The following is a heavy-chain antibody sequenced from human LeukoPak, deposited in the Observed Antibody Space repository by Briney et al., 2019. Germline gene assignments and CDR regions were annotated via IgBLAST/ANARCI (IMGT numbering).Heavy chain of an antibody. CDR1: GFTFDDYA. Sequence: GGSLRLSCAASGFTFDDYAMHWVRQAPGKGLEWVSGISWNSGSIGYADSVKGRFTISRDNAKNSMYLQMNRLRAEDTALYYCAKGGRDGYNLYFDYWGQGTLVTVSS. CDR3: AKGGRDGYNLYFDY. D-gene: IGHD5-24*01. CDR2: ISWNSGSI. J-gene: IGHJ4*02. V-gene: IGHV3-9*01.